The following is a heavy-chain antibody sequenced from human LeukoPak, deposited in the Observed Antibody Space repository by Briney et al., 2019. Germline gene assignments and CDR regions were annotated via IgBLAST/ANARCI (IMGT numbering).Heavy chain of an antibody. Sequence: SETLSLTCTVSGDSISSSYFYWGWIRQPPGKGLEWIGSISYTGSTYYNPSLKSRVTISVDTSKNQFSLKLNSVTAADTAVYFCAIRWLSRIQYWGQGSLVTVSS. V-gene: IGHV4-39*07. CDR1: GDSISSSYFY. D-gene: IGHD6-19*01. J-gene: IGHJ4*02. CDR3: AIRWLSRIQY. CDR2: ISYTGST.